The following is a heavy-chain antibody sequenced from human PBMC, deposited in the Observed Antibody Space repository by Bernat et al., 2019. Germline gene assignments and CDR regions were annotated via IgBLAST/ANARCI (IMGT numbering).Heavy chain of an antibody. CDR3: ARDDGGIAAAGPDY. Sequence: EVQLVESGGGLVQPGGSLRLSCAASGFTFSSYSMNWVRQAPGKGLEWVSYISSSSSTISYADSRKGRFTISRDNAKNSLYLQMNSLRDEDTAVYYCARDDGGIAAAGPDYWGQGTLVTVSS. V-gene: IGHV3-48*02. CDR2: ISSSSSTI. CDR1: GFTFSSYS. J-gene: IGHJ4*02. D-gene: IGHD6-13*01.